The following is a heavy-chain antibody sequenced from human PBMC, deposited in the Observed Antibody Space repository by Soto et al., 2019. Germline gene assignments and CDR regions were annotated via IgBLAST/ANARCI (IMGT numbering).Heavy chain of an antibody. CDR2: ISAYNGNT. D-gene: IGHD2-15*01. CDR1: GYTFTSYG. V-gene: IGHV1-18*01. Sequence: QVPLVQSGAEVKKPGASVKVSCKASGYTFTSYGISWVRQAPGQGLGWMGWISAYNGNTNYAQKLQGRVTMTTDTSTSTAYMELRSLRSDDTAVYYCARVNAYCSGGSCYSGWFDPWGQGTLVTVSS. CDR3: ARVNAYCSGGSCYSGWFDP. J-gene: IGHJ5*02.